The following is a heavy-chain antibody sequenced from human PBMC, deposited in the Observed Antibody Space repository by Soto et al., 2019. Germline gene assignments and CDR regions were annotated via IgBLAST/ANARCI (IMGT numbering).Heavy chain of an antibody. CDR3: AIDCSDYYDSSPTGWFDP. D-gene: IGHD3-22*01. Sequence: ASVQVSCKASGYTFTSYGISWVRQAPGQGLEWMGWISAYNGNTNYAQKLQGRVTMTTDTSTSTAYMELRSLRSGDTAVYYCAIDCSDYYDSSPTGWFDPWGQGTQVTVAS. V-gene: IGHV1-18*01. CDR1: GYTFTSYG. J-gene: IGHJ5*02. CDR2: ISAYNGNT.